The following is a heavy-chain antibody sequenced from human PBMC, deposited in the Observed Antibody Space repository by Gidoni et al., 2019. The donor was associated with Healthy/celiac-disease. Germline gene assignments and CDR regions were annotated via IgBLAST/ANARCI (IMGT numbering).Heavy chain of an antibody. V-gene: IGHV3-30*18. CDR2: ISYDGSNK. D-gene: IGHD2-15*01. CDR1: GFTFSSYG. CDR3: AKDQGGCSGGSCYGMDV. J-gene: IGHJ6*02. Sequence: QVQLVESGGGVVQPGRSLRLSCAASGFTFSSYGMHWVRQAPGKGLEWVAVISYDGSNKYYADSVKGRFTISRDNSKNTLYLQMNSLRAEDTAVYYCAKDQGGCSGGSCYGMDVWGQGTTVTVSS.